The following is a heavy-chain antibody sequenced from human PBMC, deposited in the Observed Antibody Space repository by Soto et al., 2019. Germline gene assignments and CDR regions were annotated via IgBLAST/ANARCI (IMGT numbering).Heavy chain of an antibody. Sequence: SETLSLTCTVSGGSISSSSYYWGWIRQPPGKGLEWMGSSYYSGSTYYNPSLKSRVTISVDTSKNQFFLQLRSVRAADTVVYYCARKLEEVLRYFAWLPHYYYYGMDVWGQGNTVTVSS. CDR1: GGSISSSSYY. CDR3: ARKLEEVLRYFAWLPHYYYYGMDV. J-gene: IGHJ6*02. V-gene: IGHV4-39*01. D-gene: IGHD3-9*01. CDR2: SYYSGST.